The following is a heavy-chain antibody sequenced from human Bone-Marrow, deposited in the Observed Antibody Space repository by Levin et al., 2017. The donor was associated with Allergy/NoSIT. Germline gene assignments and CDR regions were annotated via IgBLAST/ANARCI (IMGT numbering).Heavy chain of an antibody. D-gene: IGHD3-22*01. V-gene: IGHV3-21*01. CDR1: GFTFSSYS. J-gene: IGHJ5*02. CDR2: ISSSSSYI. CDR3: AREDSSGYSVDP. Sequence: GESLKISFAASGFTFSSYSMNWVRQAPGKGLEWVSSISSSSSYIYYADSVKGRFTISRDNAKNSLYLQMNSLRAEDTAVYYCAREDSSGYSVDPWGQGTLVTVSS.